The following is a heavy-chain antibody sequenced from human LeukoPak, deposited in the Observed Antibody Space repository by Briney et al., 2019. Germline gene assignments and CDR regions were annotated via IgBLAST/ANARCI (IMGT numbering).Heavy chain of an antibody. Sequence: PGRSLRLSCAASGFTFSSDWMTWVRQAPGKGLEWGSYISSSGSTIYYADPVKGRLTISRDNAKNSLYLQMNSLRAADTAVYYCASGLRFLEWLGAFDIWGQGTMVTVSS. CDR3: ASGLRFLEWLGAFDI. CDR2: ISSSGSTI. V-gene: IGHV3-48*04. CDR1: GFTFSSDW. D-gene: IGHD3-3*01. J-gene: IGHJ3*02.